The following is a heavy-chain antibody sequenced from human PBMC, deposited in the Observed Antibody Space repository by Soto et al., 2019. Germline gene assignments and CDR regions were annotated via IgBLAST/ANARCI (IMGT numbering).Heavy chain of an antibody. CDR2: IIPIFGTA. CDR1: GVTFSSYA. J-gene: IGHJ6*02. V-gene: IGHV1-69*13. D-gene: IGHD4-4*01. Sequence: GASVKVSCKASGVTFSSYAISWVRQAPGQGLEWMGGIIPIFGTANYAQKFQGRVTITADESTSTAYMELSSLRSEDTAVYYCARADDDYSNYFSSYYGMDVWGQGTTVTVSS. CDR3: ARADDDYSNYFSSYYGMDV.